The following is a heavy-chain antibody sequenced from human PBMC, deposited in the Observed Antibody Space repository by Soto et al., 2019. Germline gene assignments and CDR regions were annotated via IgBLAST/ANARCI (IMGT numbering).Heavy chain of an antibody. V-gene: IGHV3-48*03. Sequence: LRLSCAASGFTFSSYEMNWVRQAPGKGLEWVSYISSSGSTIYYADSVKGRFTISRDNAKNSLYLQMNSLRAEDTAVYYCAREGRLLYCGMDVWGQGTTVTVSS. CDR1: GFTFSSYE. D-gene: IGHD5-12*01. CDR2: ISSSGSTI. J-gene: IGHJ6*02. CDR3: AREGRLLYCGMDV.